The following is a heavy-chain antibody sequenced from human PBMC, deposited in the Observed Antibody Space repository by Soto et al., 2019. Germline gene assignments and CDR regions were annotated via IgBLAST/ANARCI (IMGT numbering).Heavy chain of an antibody. CDR1: GFTGTSEY. CDR2: IYSGGSA. J-gene: IGHJ3*02. D-gene: IGHD1-26*01. CDR3: ESSIVGALDI. V-gene: IGHV3-66*01. Sequence: VQLVESGGSLVQPGGSLRLSCAASGFTGTSEYMSWVRQAPGKGLEWVSVIYSGGSAYYADSVKGRFTISRDNSKNTLSLHMNSLRAEDTAVYYCESSIVGALDIWGQGTMVTVSS.